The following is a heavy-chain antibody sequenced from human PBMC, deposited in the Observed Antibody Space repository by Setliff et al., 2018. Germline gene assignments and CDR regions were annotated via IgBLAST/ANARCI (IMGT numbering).Heavy chain of an antibody. CDR3: ARHFTSLSGEYAFDI. CDR2: IYPGDSDT. CDR1: GYTFSNYW. J-gene: IGHJ3*02. V-gene: IGHV5-51*01. Sequence: PGESLKISCQGSGYTFSNYWIGWVRQMPGKGLEWMGVIYPGDSDTRYSPSFQGQVTMSADKSISTAYLQWSSLKASDTATYYCARHFTSLSGEYAFDIWGQGTMVTVSS. D-gene: IGHD5-12*01.